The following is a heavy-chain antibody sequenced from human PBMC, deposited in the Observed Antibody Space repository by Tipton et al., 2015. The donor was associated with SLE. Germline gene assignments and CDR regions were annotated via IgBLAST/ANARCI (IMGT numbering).Heavy chain of an antibody. D-gene: IGHD3-10*01. J-gene: IGHJ4*02. Sequence: TLSLTCTVSGGSISSHYWSWIRQPPGKGLEWIGYIYFTGSTNYNPSLKSRVTISVDMSKNQFSLKLTSVTAADTAVYYCARDSIIFRGVGGFDYWGQGTLVTVSS. CDR3: ARDSIIFRGVGGFDY. V-gene: IGHV4-59*11. CDR1: GGSISSHY. CDR2: IYFTGST.